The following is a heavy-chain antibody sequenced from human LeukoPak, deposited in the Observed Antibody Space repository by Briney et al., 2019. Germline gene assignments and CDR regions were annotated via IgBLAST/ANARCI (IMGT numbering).Heavy chain of an antibody. CDR3: ARSRGSGWGEGFDY. CDR1: GFTFSSYW. J-gene: IGHJ4*02. Sequence: PGGSLRLSCAASGFTFSSYWMSWVRQAPGKGLEWVANIKQDGSEKYYVDSVKGRFTISRDNAKNSLYLQMNSLRAEDTAVYYCARSRGSGWGEGFDYWGQGTLVTVSS. V-gene: IGHV3-7*01. D-gene: IGHD6-19*01. CDR2: IKQDGSEK.